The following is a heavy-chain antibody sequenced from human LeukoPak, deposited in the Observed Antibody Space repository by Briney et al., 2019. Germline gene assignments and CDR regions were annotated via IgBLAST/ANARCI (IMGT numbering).Heavy chain of an antibody. CDR2: IYTSGST. Sequence: PSETLSLTCTVSGGSLSSYYWSWIRQPAGKGLEWIGRIYTSGSTNYNPSLKSRVTMSVDPSKNQFSLKLSSVTAADTAVYYRARGKITMVRGVITGYWFDPWGQGTLVTVSS. CDR1: GGSLSSYY. CDR3: ARGKITMVRGVITGYWFDP. V-gene: IGHV4-4*07. J-gene: IGHJ5*02. D-gene: IGHD3-10*01.